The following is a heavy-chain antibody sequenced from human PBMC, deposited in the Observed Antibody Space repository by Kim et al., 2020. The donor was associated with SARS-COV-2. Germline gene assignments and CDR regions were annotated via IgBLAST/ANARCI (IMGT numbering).Heavy chain of an antibody. D-gene: IGHD2-15*01. CDR3: AKPKGGGNPRVYFDL. Sequence: DPVKGRFTISRDNAKNTLDLQMNSLRAEDTAVYYCAKPKGGGNPRVYFDLWGRGTLVTVSS. J-gene: IGHJ2*01. V-gene: IGHV3-23*01.